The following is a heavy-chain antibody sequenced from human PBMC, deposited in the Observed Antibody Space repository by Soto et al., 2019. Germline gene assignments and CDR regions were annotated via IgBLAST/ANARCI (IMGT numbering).Heavy chain of an antibody. CDR3: ARATYYYETDAFDV. J-gene: IGHJ3*01. V-gene: IGHV2-26*01. Sequence: QVTLKESGPVLVKPTETLTLTCTVSGFSLSNVRMGVSWIRQPPGKALEWLAHIFSNDEKSYSTSLKSRLTISKDTSKSQVVLTMTNMDPVDAATYYCARATYYYETDAFDVWGQGTMVTVSS. CDR1: GFSLSNVRMG. CDR2: IFSNDEK. D-gene: IGHD3-22*01.